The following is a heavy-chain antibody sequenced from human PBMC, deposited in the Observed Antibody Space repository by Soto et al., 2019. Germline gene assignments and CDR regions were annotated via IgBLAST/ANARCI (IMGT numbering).Heavy chain of an antibody. J-gene: IGHJ4*02. CDR1: GYTFSSYG. CDR3: AREGQLGY. Sequence: QVKLVQSGAEVKKPGASVKVSCKTSGYTFSSYGFSWVRQAPGQGLEWIGWISGYNGNRNYAQRFQGRVTLTTDTSTSTGYLELRSLRSDDTAVYYCAREGQLGYWGQGTLVTVSS. V-gene: IGHV1-18*01. D-gene: IGHD6-6*01. CDR2: ISGYNGNR.